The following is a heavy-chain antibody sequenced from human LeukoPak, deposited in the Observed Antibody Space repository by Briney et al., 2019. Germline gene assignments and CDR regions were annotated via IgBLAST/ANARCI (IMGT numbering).Heavy chain of an antibody. CDR2: MNPNSGNT. J-gene: IGHJ5*02. Sequence: GASVKVSCKASGYTFTSYGISWVRQATGQGLEWMGWMNPNSGNTGYAQKFQGRVTITRNTSISTAYMELSSPRSEDTAVYYCARGLNSYDFWSGYLMSSWFDPRGQGTLVTVAS. V-gene: IGHV1-8*03. D-gene: IGHD3-3*01. CDR1: GYTFTSYG. CDR3: ARGLNSYDFWSGYLMSSWFDP.